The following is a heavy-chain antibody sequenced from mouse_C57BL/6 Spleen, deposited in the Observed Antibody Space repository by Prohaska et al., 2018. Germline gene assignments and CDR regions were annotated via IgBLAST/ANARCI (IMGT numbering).Heavy chain of an antibody. J-gene: IGHJ4*01. CDR2: IYPGDGDT. CDR1: GYAFSSSW. V-gene: IGHV1-82*01. CDR3: ARTSYAMDY. Sequence: ELVKPGASVKISCKASGYAFSSSWMNWVKQRPGKGLEWIGRIYPGDGDTNYNGKFKGKATLTADKSSSTAYMQLSSLTSEDSAVYFCARTSYAMDYWGQGTSVTVSS.